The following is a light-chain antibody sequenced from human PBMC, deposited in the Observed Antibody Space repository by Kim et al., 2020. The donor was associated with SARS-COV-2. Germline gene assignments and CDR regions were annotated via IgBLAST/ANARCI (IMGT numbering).Light chain of an antibody. CDR3: QQYTHWPPVWT. Sequence: IVMTQSPATLSVSPGERATLSCRASQRVSSNLAWYQQKPGQAPRLLIYAASTRATGVPARFSGSGSGTEFTLTISSLQSEDFAVYYCQQYTHWPPVWTFGQGTKLEI. CDR2: AAS. V-gene: IGKV3-15*01. J-gene: IGKJ1*01. CDR1: QRVSSN.